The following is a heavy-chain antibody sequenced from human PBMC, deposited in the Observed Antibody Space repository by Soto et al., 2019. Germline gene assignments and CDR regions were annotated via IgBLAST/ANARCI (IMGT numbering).Heavy chain of an antibody. V-gene: IGHV4-34*01. CDR1: GGSFSGYY. CDR3: ARSYGSGSYYNSRALNWFDP. Sequence: SETLSLTCAVYGGSFSGYYWSWIRQPPGKGLEWIGEINHSGSTNYNPSLKSRVTISVDTSKNQFSLKLSSVTAADTAVYYCARSYGSGSYYNSRALNWFDPWGQGTLVTVSS. J-gene: IGHJ5*02. CDR2: INHSGST. D-gene: IGHD3-10*01.